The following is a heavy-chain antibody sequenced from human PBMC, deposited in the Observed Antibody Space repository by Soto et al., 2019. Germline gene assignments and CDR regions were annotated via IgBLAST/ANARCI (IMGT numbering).Heavy chain of an antibody. CDR2: ISYDGSNK. Sequence: QVQLVESGGGVVQPGRSLRLSCAASGFTFSSYGMHWVRQAPGKGLEWVAVISYDGSNKYYADSVKGQFTISRDNSKNTLYLQMNSLRAEDTAVYYCAKDPHSSGYYSDYWGQGTLVTVSS. D-gene: IGHD3-22*01. CDR3: AKDPHSSGYYSDY. V-gene: IGHV3-30*18. CDR1: GFTFSSYG. J-gene: IGHJ4*02.